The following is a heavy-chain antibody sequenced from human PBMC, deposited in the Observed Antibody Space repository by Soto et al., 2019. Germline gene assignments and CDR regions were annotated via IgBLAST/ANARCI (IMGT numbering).Heavy chain of an antibody. Sequence: GGSLRLSCAASGFTFSSYGMHWVRQAPGKGLEWVAVISYDGSNKYYADSVKGRFTISRDNSKNTLYLQMNSLRAEDTAVYYCAKDHSSNSYGDYYFDYWGQGTLVTVSS. V-gene: IGHV3-30*18. CDR1: GFTFSSYG. D-gene: IGHD5-18*01. J-gene: IGHJ4*02. CDR3: AKDHSSNSYGDYYFDY. CDR2: ISYDGSNK.